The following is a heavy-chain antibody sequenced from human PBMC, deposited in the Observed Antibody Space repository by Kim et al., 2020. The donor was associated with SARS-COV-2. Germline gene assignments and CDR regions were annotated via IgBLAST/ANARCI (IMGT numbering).Heavy chain of an antibody. V-gene: IGHV3-23*01. CDR2: INDSGGRT. CDR1: GFTFSSYA. D-gene: IGHD2-2*01. Sequence: GGSLRLSCAASGFTFSSYAMTWVRQAPGKGLEWVSSINDSGGRTFYADSVKGRFTISRDNSKNTLYLQMNSLRAEDTAVYYCAKDTSRRSDYWGQGTLVTVSS. CDR3: AKDTSRRSDY. J-gene: IGHJ4*02.